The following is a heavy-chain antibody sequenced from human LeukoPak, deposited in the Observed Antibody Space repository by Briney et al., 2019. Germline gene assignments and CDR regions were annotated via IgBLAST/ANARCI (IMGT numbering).Heavy chain of an antibody. CDR3: ARDSPNTPMLYLVY. D-gene: IGHD2-8*01. Sequence: GESLRLSCAASGFTFSSYAMHWVRQAPGKGLEWVAVISYDGSNKYYADSVKGRFTISRDNSKNTLYLQMNSLRAEDTAVYYCARDSPNTPMLYLVYWGQGTLVTVSS. CDR1: GFTFSSYA. J-gene: IGHJ4*02. V-gene: IGHV3-30-3*01. CDR2: ISYDGSNK.